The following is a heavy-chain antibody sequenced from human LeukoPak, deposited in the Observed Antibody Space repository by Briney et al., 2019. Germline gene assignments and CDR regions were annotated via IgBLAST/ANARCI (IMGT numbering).Heavy chain of an antibody. Sequence: WASVNVSCKASGYTFTSYALSWVRQAPGQGLEWMGWISTYSGNTNYAQKLKGRITMTIETSTSTAYMELRSLRSDDTAVYYCARGGSRVVTYGNFDYWGQGTLVTVSS. V-gene: IGHV1-18*01. D-gene: IGHD2-21*02. CDR2: ISTYSGNT. CDR3: ARGGSRVVTYGNFDY. CDR1: GYTFTSYA. J-gene: IGHJ4*02.